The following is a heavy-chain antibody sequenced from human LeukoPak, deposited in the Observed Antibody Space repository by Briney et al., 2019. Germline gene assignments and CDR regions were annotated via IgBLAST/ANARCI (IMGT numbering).Heavy chain of an antibody. V-gene: IGHV1-46*01. J-gene: IGHJ5*02. CDR3: ARDSSIFGVVIIGGNWFDP. CDR2: INPSGGST. D-gene: IGHD3-3*01. Sequence: ASVKVSCKASGYTFTSYYMHWVRQAPGQGLEWMGIINPSGGSTSYAQKFQGRVTMTRDMSTSTVYMELSSLRSEDTAEYYCARDSSIFGVVIIGGNWFDPWGQGTLVTVSS. CDR1: GYTFTSYY.